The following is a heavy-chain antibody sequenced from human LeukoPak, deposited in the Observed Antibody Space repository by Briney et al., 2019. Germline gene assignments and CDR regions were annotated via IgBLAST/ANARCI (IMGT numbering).Heavy chain of an antibody. V-gene: IGHV3-9*01. CDR3: AKDIGSSWYSSNYYYGMDV. D-gene: IGHD6-13*01. Sequence: GGSLRLSCAASGFTFDDYAMHWVRQAPGKGLEWVSCISWNSGSIGYADSVKGRFTISRDNAKNSLYLQMNSLRAEDAALYYCAKDIGSSWYSSNYYYGMDVWGQGTTVTVSS. CDR1: GFTFDDYA. CDR2: ISWNSGSI. J-gene: IGHJ6*02.